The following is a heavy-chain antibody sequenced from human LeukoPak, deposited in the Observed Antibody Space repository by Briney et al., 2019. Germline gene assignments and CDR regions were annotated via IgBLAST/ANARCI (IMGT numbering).Heavy chain of an antibody. V-gene: IGHV1-18*01. D-gene: IGHD3-3*01. CDR3: ARLLFDFWSGYYPSLDY. CDR1: GYTFTSYD. J-gene: IGHJ4*02. CDR2: ISAYNGNT. Sequence: ASVKVSCKASGYTFTSYDISWVRQAPGQGLEWMGWISAYNGNTNYAQKLQGRVTMTTDTSTSTAYMKLRSLRSDDTAVFYCARLLFDFWSGYYPSLDYWGQGTLVTVSS.